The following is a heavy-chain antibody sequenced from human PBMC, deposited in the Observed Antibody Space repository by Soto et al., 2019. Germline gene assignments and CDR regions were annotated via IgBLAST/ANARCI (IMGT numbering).Heavy chain of an antibody. CDR3: ARGPYCSSTSCSGAVLGAFDI. Sequence: GGSLRLSCAASGFPFSSCAMYWVRQAPGKGLEWVAVISYDGSNKYYADSVKGRFTISRDNSKNTLYLQMNSLGTEDTAVYYCARGPYCSSTSCSGAVLGAFDIWGQGTMVTVSS. J-gene: IGHJ3*02. D-gene: IGHD2-2*01. CDR2: ISYDGSNK. V-gene: IGHV3-30-3*01. CDR1: GFPFSSCA.